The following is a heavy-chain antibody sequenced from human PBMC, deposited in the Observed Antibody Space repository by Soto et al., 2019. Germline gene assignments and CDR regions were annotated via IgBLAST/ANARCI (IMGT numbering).Heavy chain of an antibody. Sequence: PSETLSLTCTVSGGSISSGGYYWSWIRQHPGKGLEWIGYIYYSGSTYYNPSLKSRVTISVDTSKNQFSLKLSSVTAADTAVYYCASGRTGTTKFDYRGQGTLVTVSS. J-gene: IGHJ4*02. CDR3: ASGRTGTTKFDY. V-gene: IGHV4-31*03. CDR1: GGSISSGGYY. D-gene: IGHD1-7*01. CDR2: IYYSGST.